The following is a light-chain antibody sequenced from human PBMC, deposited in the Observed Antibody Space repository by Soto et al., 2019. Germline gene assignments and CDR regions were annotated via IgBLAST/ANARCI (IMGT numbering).Light chain of an antibody. J-gene: IGKJ2*01. V-gene: IGKV3-20*01. CDR3: QQYGSSGYT. Sequence: EIVLTQSPGTLSLSPGERATLSCRASQSVSSNYLVWYQQKPGQAPRLLIYGASSRATGIPDRFSCSGFGTDFTLTISRLEPEDFAVYYCQQYGSSGYTFGQGTKLEIK. CDR2: GAS. CDR1: QSVSSNY.